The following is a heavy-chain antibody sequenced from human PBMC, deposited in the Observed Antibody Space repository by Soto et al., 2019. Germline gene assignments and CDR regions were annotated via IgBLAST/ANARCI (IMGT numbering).Heavy chain of an antibody. CDR1: GFTLRSYW. Sequence: EVQLVESGGGLVQPGGSLTLSCAVSGFTLRSYWMHWVRQTPGKGLEWVARIDSDGRTTNYADSVQGRFTISRDNAKNIVFLHMNSLRAEDRAVYYCARGVVVYQPLVRWRDRFDPWGQGTLVTVSS. CDR3: ARGVVVYQPLVRWRDRFDP. J-gene: IGHJ5*02. V-gene: IGHV3-74*01. CDR2: IDSDGRTT. D-gene: IGHD2-8*02.